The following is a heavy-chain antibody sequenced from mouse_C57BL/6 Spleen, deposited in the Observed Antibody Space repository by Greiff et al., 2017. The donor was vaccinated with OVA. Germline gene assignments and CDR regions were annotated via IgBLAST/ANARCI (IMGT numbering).Heavy chain of an antibody. V-gene: IGHV1-69*01. CDR2: IDPSDSYT. Sequence: QVQLQQPGAELVMPGASVKLSCKASGYTFTSYWMHWVKQRPGQGLEWIGEIDPSDSYTNYNQKFKGKSTLTVDKSSSTAYMQLSSLTSEDSAVYYCARFGTTGGWYFDVWGTGTTVTVSS. D-gene: IGHD1-1*01. J-gene: IGHJ1*03. CDR1: GYTFTSYW. CDR3: ARFGTTGGWYFDV.